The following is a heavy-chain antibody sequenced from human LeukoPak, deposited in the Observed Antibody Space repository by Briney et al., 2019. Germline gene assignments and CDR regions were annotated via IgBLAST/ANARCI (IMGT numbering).Heavy chain of an antibody. CDR1: GFTFSSYW. V-gene: IGHV3-21*01. D-gene: IGHD2-2*03. Sequence: AGGSLRLSCAASGFTFSSYWMLWVRQAPGKGLEWVSSISSSGSYIFYADSVKGRFTISRDNAKNSLYLQMNSLRAEDTAVYYCARAHSGYCSSTSCYSNWFDPWGQGTLVTVSS. CDR2: ISSSGSYI. J-gene: IGHJ5*02. CDR3: ARAHSGYCSSTSCYSNWFDP.